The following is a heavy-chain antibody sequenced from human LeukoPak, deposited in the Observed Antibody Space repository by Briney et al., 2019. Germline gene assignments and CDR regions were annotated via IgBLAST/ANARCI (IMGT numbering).Heavy chain of an antibody. CDR1: GFTFSSYS. Sequence: GGSLRLSCAAPGFTFSSYSMNWVRQAPGKGLEWVSSISSSSSYIYYADSVKGRFTISRDNAKNSLYLQMNSLRAEDTAVYYCATSGLESYYFDYWGQGTLVTVSS. J-gene: IGHJ4*02. D-gene: IGHD6-6*01. V-gene: IGHV3-21*01. CDR3: ATSGLESYYFDY. CDR2: ISSSSSYI.